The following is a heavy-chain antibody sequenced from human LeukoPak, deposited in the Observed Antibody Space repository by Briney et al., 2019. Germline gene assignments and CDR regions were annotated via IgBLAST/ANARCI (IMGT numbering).Heavy chain of an antibody. J-gene: IGHJ6*03. CDR1: GFTVSSNY. V-gene: IGHV3-30*02. Sequence: GGSLRLSCAASGFTVSSNYMSWVRQAPGKGLEWVAFIRYDGSNKYYADSVKGRFTISRDNSKNTLYLQMNSLRAEDTAVYYCAKEGTGYYYYYYMDVWGKGTTVTASS. CDR2: IRYDGSNK. D-gene: IGHD1-1*01. CDR3: AKEGTGYYYYYYMDV.